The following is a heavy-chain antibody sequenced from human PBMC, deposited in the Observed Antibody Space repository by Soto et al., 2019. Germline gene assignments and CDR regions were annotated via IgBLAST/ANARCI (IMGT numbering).Heavy chain of an antibody. V-gene: IGHV4-4*02. CDR3: AREGNVRGVIINPPEKSYYYYGMDV. J-gene: IGHJ6*02. CDR1: GGSISSSNW. D-gene: IGHD3-10*01. CDR2: IYHSGST. Sequence: PSETLSLTCAVSGGSISSSNWWSWVRQPPGKGLEWIGEIYHSGSTNYNPSLKSRVTISVDKSKNQFSLKLSSVTAADTAVYYCAREGNVRGVIINPPEKSYYYYGMDVWGQGTTVTVSS.